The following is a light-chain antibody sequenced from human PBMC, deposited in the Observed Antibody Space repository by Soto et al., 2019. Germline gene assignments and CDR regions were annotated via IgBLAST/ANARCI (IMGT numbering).Light chain of an antibody. V-gene: IGKV1-39*01. J-gene: IGKJ1*01. Sequence: DIQMTQSPSSLSASVGDRVTISFRASQDIRHDLGWYQQKPGKAPQRLIYATSSLQNGVPSRFSGSGSGTDFTLTISSLQPEDFATYYCQPSYSPPPGTFAQRTKADIK. CDR3: QPSYSPPPGT. CDR2: ATS. CDR1: QDIRHD.